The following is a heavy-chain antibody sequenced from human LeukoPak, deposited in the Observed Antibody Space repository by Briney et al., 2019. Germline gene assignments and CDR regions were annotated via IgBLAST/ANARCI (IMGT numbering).Heavy chain of an antibody. CDR1: GFTFSSYW. D-gene: IGHD4-11*01. CDR3: ARDPTHYRNYVGGSYYGMDV. CDR2: INSDGSST. V-gene: IGHV3-74*01. J-gene: IGHJ6*02. Sequence: PGGSLRLSCAASGFTFSSYWMHWVRQAPGKGLVWVSRINSDGSSTSYADSVKGRFTISRDNAKNTLYLQMNSLRAEDTAVYYCARDPTHYRNYVGGSYYGMDVWGQGTTVTVSS.